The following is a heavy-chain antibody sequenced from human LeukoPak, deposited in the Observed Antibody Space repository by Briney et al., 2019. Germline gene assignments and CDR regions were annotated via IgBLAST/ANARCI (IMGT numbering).Heavy chain of an antibody. CDR2: ISYDGSNK. J-gene: IGHJ4*02. CDR1: GFTFSSYG. Sequence: PGGSLRLSCAASGFTFSSYGMHGVRQAPGKGLEWVAVISYDGSNKYYADSVKGRFTISRDNSKNTLYLQMNSLRAEDTAVYYCAKALGGSPLLDYWGQGTLVTVSS. CDR3: AKALGGSPLLDY. V-gene: IGHV3-30*18. D-gene: IGHD5-12*01.